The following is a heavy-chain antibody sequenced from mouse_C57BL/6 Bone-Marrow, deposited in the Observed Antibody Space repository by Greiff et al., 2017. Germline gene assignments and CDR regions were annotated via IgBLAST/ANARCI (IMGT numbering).Heavy chain of an antibody. Sequence: VHVKQSGAELVRPGSSVKMSCKTSGYTFTSYGINWVKQRPGQGLEWIGYIYIGNGYTEYNEKFKGKATLTSDTSSSTAYMQLSSLTSEDSAIXFCACYGNYRGYAMDYWGQGTSVTVSS. J-gene: IGHJ4*01. CDR3: ACYGNYRGYAMDY. D-gene: IGHD2-1*01. CDR1: GYTFTSYG. CDR2: IYIGNGYT. V-gene: IGHV1-58*01.